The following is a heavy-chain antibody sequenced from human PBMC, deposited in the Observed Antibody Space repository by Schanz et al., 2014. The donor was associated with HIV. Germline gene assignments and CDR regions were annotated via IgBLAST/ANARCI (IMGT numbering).Heavy chain of an antibody. V-gene: IGHV3-23*01. J-gene: IGHJ4*02. Sequence: EVQLLESGGGFVQPGGSLRLSCAASGFAFNNYAMTWVRQAPGKGLEWVSSISESGGRTYYADSVNGRFTISRDNSKNTLSLQMTALRTEDTAIYYCAKPEYDSRGNSQSHFDSLGQGTLVTVSS. CDR2: ISESGGRT. CDR1: GFAFNNYA. D-gene: IGHD3-22*01. CDR3: AKPEYDSRGNSQSHFDS.